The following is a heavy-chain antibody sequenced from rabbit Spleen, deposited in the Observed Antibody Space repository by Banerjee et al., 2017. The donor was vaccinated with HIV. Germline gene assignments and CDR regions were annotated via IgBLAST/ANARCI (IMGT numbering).Heavy chain of an antibody. D-gene: IGHD1-1*01. CDR2: IYADSGVT. Sequence: QEQLVESGGGLVKPEGSLKLSCTASGFSFSNKAVMCWVRQAPRKGLEWIACIYADSGVTYSATWAKGRFTISKTSSTTVTLQMTSLSAADTATYFCARDTSSSFSSYGMDLWGPGTLVTVS. CDR3: ARDTSSSFSSYGMDL. CDR1: GFSFSNKAV. V-gene: IGHV1S45*01. J-gene: IGHJ6*01.